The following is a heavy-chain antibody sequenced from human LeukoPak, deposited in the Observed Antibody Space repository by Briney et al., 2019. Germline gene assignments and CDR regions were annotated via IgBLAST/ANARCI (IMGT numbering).Heavy chain of an antibody. CDR1: GYTLTELC. Sequence: ASVKVCCKVSGYTLTELCMHWVGQAPGKGLEWMGGFDPEDGETIYAQKFQGRVTMTEDTSTDTAYMELSSLRSEDTAVYYCTAAGTGYYVMDVRGKGTTVTVSS. V-gene: IGHV1-24*01. CDR3: TAAGTGYYVMDV. J-gene: IGHJ6*04. D-gene: IGHD6-13*01. CDR2: FDPEDGET.